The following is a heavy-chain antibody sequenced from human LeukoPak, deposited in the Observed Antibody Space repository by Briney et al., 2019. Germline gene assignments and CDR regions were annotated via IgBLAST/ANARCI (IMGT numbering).Heavy chain of an antibody. CDR1: GGSISSYY. CDR2: IYYSGGT. CDR3: ARGAADRNNYYYYIDV. J-gene: IGHJ6*03. V-gene: IGHV4-59*12. D-gene: IGHD1/OR15-1a*01. Sequence: SETLSLTCTVSGGSISSYYWSWIRQPPGKGLEWIGYIYYSGGTNYNPSLKSRFTISVDTSKNQFSLKLTSVTAADTAVYYCARGAADRNNYYYYIDVWGKGTTVTVSS.